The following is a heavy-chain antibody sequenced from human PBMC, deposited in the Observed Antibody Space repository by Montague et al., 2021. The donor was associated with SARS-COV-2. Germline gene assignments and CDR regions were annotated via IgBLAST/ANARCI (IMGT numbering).Heavy chain of an antibody. J-gene: IGHJ3*02. CDR2: IRSKAYGGTT. V-gene: IGHV3-49*04. CDR3: TRYTPTFNDYVWGSYRYTSPGAFDI. D-gene: IGHD3-16*02. CDR1: GFTFGDYA. Sequence: SLRLSCAASGFTFGDYAMSWVRQAPGEGLEWVGFIRSKAYGGTTEYAASVKGRFTISRDDSKSIAYLQMNSLKTEDTAVYYCTRYTPTFNDYVWGSYRYTSPGAFDIWGQGTMVTVSS.